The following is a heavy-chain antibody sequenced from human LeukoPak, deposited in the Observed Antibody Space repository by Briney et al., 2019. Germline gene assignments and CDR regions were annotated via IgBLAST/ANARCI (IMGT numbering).Heavy chain of an antibody. CDR1: GFTFSSYS. CDR2: ISSSSSYI. J-gene: IGHJ3*02. D-gene: IGHD1-1*01. CDR3: AKDRRPVRPDAFDI. V-gene: IGHV3-21*04. Sequence: GGSLRLSCAASGFTFSSYSMNWVRQAPGKGLEWVSSISSSSSYIYYADSVKGRFTISRDNFKYTLYLQMNSLRVDDTAVYYCAKDRRPVRPDAFDIWGQGTVVIVSS.